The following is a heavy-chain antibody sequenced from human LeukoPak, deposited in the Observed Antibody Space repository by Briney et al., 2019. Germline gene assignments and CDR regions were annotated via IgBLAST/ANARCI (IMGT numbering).Heavy chain of an antibody. CDR3: AKDVNREAGGFDY. V-gene: IGHV3-30*02. Sequence: GGSLRLSCAASGFTFSSYGMHWVRQAPGKGLEWVAFIRYDGSNKYYADSVKGRFTISRDNAKNSLYLQMNSLRAEDTAVYYCAKDVNREAGGFDYWGQGTLVTVSS. CDR1: GFTFSSYG. D-gene: IGHD2-8*02. CDR2: IRYDGSNK. J-gene: IGHJ4*02.